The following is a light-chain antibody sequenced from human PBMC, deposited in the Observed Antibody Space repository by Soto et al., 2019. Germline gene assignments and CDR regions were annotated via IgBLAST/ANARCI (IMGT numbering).Light chain of an antibody. Sequence: EIVMTQSPATLSVSPGERATLSCRASQSVSSSYLAWYQQKPGQAPRLLIYGASSRATGIPDRFSGSGSGTDFTLTISRLEPEDFAVYYCQQYNNWLTFGQGTKVDIK. J-gene: IGKJ1*01. CDR2: GAS. CDR3: QQYNNWLT. CDR1: QSVSSSY. V-gene: IGKV3D-20*02.